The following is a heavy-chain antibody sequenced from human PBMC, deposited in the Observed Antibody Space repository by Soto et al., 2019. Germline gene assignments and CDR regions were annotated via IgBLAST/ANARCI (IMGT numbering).Heavy chain of an antibody. CDR3: ARVSRRGDYYYYYYMDV. D-gene: IGHD2-21*02. V-gene: IGHV1-3*01. Sequence: ASVKVSCKASGYTFTSYAMHWVRQAPGQRLEWMGWINAGNGNTKYSQKFQGRVTITRDTSASTAYMKLSSLRSEDTAVYFFARVSRRGDYYYYYYMDVWGKGTTVTVSS. CDR1: GYTFTSYA. J-gene: IGHJ6*03. CDR2: INAGNGNT.